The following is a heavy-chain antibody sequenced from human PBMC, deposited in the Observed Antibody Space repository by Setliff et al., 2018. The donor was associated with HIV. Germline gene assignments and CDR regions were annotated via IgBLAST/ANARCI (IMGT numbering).Heavy chain of an antibody. CDR3: ARVQYHYVNNGDSYYFTH. D-gene: IGHD3-10*02. CDR2: IYHTGST. Sequence: SETLSLTCDVSGGSISSFNWWSWVRQSPGKGLEWIGEIYHTGSTNYSPSLKSRVTISVDKSKNQFSLRLNAVTAADTAVYYCARVQYHYVNNGDSYYFTHWGHGTLVTVSS. V-gene: IGHV4-4*02. CDR1: GGSISSFNW. J-gene: IGHJ4*01.